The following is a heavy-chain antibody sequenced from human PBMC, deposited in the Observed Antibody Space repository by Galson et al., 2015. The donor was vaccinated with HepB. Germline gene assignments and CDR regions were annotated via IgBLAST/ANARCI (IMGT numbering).Heavy chain of an antibody. J-gene: IGHJ6*03. Sequence: SVKVSCKASGYTFTGYYMHWVRQAPGQGLEWMGWINPNSGGTNYAQKFQGRVTMTRDTSISTAYMELSRLRSDDTAVYYCARLSSGWYMYYYYYYMDVWGKGTTVTVSS. CDR2: INPNSGGT. D-gene: IGHD6-19*01. CDR3: ARLSSGWYMYYYYYYMDV. V-gene: IGHV1-2*02. CDR1: GYTFTGYY.